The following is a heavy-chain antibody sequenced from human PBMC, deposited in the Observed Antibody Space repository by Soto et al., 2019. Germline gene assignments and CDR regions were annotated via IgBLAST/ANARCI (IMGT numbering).Heavy chain of an antibody. CDR3: ATSSITMIVVVTQGSFDY. Sequence: GASVKVSGKVSGYTLTELSMHCVRQAPEKGLEWMGGFDPEDGETIYAQKFQGRVTMTEDTSTDTAYMELSSLRSEDTAVYYCATSSITMIVVVTQGSFDYWGQGTLVTVSS. CDR2: FDPEDGET. J-gene: IGHJ4*02. V-gene: IGHV1-24*01. CDR1: GYTLTELS. D-gene: IGHD3-22*01.